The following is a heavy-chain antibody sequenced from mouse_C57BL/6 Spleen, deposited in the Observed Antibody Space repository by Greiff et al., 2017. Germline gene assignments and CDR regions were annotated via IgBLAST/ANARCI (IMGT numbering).Heavy chain of an antibody. Sequence: QVQLQQPGAELVKPGASVKMSCKASGYTFTSYWITWVKQRPGQGLEWIGDIYPGSGSTNYNEKFKSKATLTVDTSSSTAYMQLSSLTSEDSAVYYCAMTTVVEGGFAYWGQGTLVTVSA. CDR2: IYPGSGST. CDR3: AMTTVVEGGFAY. J-gene: IGHJ3*01. CDR1: GYTFTSYW. D-gene: IGHD1-1*01. V-gene: IGHV1-55*01.